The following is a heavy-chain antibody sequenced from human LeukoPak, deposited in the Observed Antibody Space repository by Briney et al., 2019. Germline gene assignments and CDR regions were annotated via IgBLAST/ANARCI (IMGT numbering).Heavy chain of an antibody. V-gene: IGHV3-15*01. D-gene: IGHD3-10*01. J-gene: IGHJ4*02. CDR3: STVSPYYGSGTTSPDS. CDR2: IKSKTDGGKT. CDR1: GFAFSNAW. Sequence: GGSRRLSCAASGFAFSNAWMSWVRQAPGKGLEWVGRIKSKTDGGKTDYAAPVQGRFSISRDDSENTLYLQMNGLNTEDTAVYYCSTVSPYYGSGTTSPDSWGQGTLVVVSS.